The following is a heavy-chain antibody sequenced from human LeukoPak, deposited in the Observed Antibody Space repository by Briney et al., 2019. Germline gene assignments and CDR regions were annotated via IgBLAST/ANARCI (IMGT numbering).Heavy chain of an antibody. Sequence: SVKVSCKASGGTFSSYAISWVRQAPGQGLEWMGRIIPILGIANYAQKLQGRVTITADKSTSTAYMELSSLRSEDTAVYYCARDPRLSSSSDYWGQGTLVTVSS. CDR1: GGTFSSYA. CDR3: ARDPRLSSSSDY. V-gene: IGHV1-69*04. CDR2: IIPILGIA. D-gene: IGHD6-6*01. J-gene: IGHJ4*02.